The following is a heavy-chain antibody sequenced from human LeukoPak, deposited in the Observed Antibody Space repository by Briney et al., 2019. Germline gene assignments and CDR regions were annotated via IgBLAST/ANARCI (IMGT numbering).Heavy chain of an antibody. CDR1: GFSFSTHA. Sequence: GGSLRLSCAASGFSFSTHAMSWVRQAPGKWLEWVSAISSSGSTIYYADSVKGRFTISRDNAKNSLYLQMNSLRAEDTAVYYCAREPYGSGSTLDYWGQGTLVTVSS. V-gene: IGHV3-48*03. D-gene: IGHD3-10*01. CDR2: ISSSGSTI. J-gene: IGHJ4*02. CDR3: AREPYGSGSTLDY.